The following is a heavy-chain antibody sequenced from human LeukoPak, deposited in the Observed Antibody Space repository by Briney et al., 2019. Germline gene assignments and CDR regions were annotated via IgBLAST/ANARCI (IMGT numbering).Heavy chain of an antibody. J-gene: IGHJ1*01. CDR3: ARGGRSTWAVTNAEYFQH. CDR2: INHSGST. CDR1: GGSFSGYY. D-gene: IGHD4-17*01. V-gene: IGHV4-34*01. Sequence: LSETLSLTCAVYGGSFSGYYWSWIRQPPGKGLEWIGEINHSGSTNYNPSLKSRVTISVDTSKNQFSLKLSSVTAADTAVYYCARGGRSTWAVTNAEYFQHWGQGTLVTVSS.